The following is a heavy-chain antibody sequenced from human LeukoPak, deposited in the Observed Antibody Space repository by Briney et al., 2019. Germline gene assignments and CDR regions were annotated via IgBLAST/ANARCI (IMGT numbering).Heavy chain of an antibody. CDR3: ARDPVGYCSSTSCYTPGWFDP. Sequence: NPGGSLTLSCAASGFTFSSYSMNWVRQAPGKGLEWVSSISSSSSYIYYADSVKGRFTISRDNAKNSLYLQMNSLRAEDTAVYYCARDPVGYCSSTSCYTPGWFDPWGQGTLVTVSS. CDR1: GFTFSSYS. V-gene: IGHV3-21*01. J-gene: IGHJ5*02. CDR2: ISSSSSYI. D-gene: IGHD2-2*01.